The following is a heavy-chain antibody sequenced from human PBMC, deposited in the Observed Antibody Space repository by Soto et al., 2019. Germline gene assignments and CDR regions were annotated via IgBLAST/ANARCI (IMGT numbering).Heavy chain of an antibody. D-gene: IGHD6-19*01. CDR2: MTSDMKTI. CDR1: GFTFSVYS. J-gene: IGHJ4*02. CDR3: ARSVEGHFDY. Sequence: EVQLVESGGGLVQPGGSLRLSCAASGFTFSVYSMNWIRQAPGKGLQWVSYMTSDMKTIHYADSVKGRFTISRDNAKNLVYLQMTSLRDEDTAVYYCARSVEGHFDYWGQGALVTVS. V-gene: IGHV3-48*02.